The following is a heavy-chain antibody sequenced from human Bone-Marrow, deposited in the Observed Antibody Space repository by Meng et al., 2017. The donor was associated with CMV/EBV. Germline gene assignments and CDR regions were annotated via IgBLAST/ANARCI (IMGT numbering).Heavy chain of an antibody. CDR2: ISMSSDYK. CDR3: VRDPSATTRGMDV. Sequence: GESLKISCAASGFTFNSHSMNWVRPAPGRGLEWVSSISMSSDYKYYADSVKGRFTISRDNAKNSLYLQISSLRAEDTAVYYCVRDPSATTRGMDVWGQGTTVTVSS. D-gene: IGHD1-7*01. V-gene: IGHV3-21*01. CDR1: GFTFNSHS. J-gene: IGHJ6*02.